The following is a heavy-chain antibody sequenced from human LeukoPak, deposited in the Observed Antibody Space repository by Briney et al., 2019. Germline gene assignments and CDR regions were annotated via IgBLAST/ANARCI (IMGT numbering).Heavy chain of an antibody. V-gene: IGHV3-66*01. CDR2: IYSGGST. Sequence: GGSLRLSCAGSGFTVSSNYMNWVRQAPGKGLEWVSVIYSGGSTYYADSVKGRFTISRDNSKNTLYLQMNSLNVEDTAVYYCARDRLFDYWGQGTLVTVSS. J-gene: IGHJ4*02. CDR3: ARDRLFDY. CDR1: GFTVSSNY.